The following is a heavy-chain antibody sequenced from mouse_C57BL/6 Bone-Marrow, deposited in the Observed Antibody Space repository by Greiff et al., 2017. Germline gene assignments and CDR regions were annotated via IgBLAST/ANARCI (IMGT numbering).Heavy chain of an antibody. Sequence: QVQLQQPGAELVMPGASVKLSCKASGYTFTSYWMHWVKQRPGQGLEWIGEIDPSDSYTNYNQKFKGKSTLTVDTSSSTAYMQLSSLTSEDSAVYYCAIGLRQAMDYWGQGTSVTVSS. CDR1: GYTFTSYW. V-gene: IGHV1-69*01. CDR2: IDPSDSYT. D-gene: IGHD2-2*01. CDR3: AIGLRQAMDY. J-gene: IGHJ4*01.